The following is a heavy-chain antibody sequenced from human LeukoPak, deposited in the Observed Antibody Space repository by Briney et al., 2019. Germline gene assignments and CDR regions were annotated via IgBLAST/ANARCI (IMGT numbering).Heavy chain of an antibody. CDR1: GGTFSSYA. Sequence: ASVKVSCKASGGTFSSYAISWVRQAPGQGLEWMGGIIPIFGTANYAQKFQGRVTITADESTSTAYMELSSLRSEDTAVYYCARVNNWNAWWFDPWGQGTLVTVSS. CDR3: ARVNNWNAWWFDP. J-gene: IGHJ5*02. CDR2: IIPIFGTA. D-gene: IGHD1-1*01. V-gene: IGHV1-69*13.